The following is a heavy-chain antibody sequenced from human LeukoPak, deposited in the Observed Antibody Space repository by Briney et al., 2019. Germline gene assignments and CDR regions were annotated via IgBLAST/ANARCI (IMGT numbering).Heavy chain of an antibody. D-gene: IGHD2-2*01. CDR3: AKGYCSSTSCYDDY. J-gene: IGHJ4*02. CDR2: ISWNSGSI. Sequence: GGSLRLSCAASGFTFDDYAMHWVRQAPGKGLEWVSGISWNSGSIGYADSVKGRFTISRDNAKNSLYLQMNSLRAENTALYYCAKGYCSSTSCYDDYWGQGTLVTVSS. V-gene: IGHV3-9*01. CDR1: GFTFDDYA.